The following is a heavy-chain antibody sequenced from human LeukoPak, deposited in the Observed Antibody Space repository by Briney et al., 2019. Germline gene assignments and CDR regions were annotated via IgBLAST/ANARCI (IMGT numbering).Heavy chain of an antibody. J-gene: IGHJ4*02. V-gene: IGHV4-39*07. CDR3: ARGAIAARPLY. CDR2: IYYSGST. CDR1: GGSISSSSHY. D-gene: IGHD6-6*01. Sequence: SETLSLTCTVSGGSISSSSHYWGWIRQPPGKGLEWIGSIYYSGSTYYNPSLKSRVTISVDTSKNQFSLKLSSVTAADTAVYYCARGAIAARPLYWGQGTLVTVSS.